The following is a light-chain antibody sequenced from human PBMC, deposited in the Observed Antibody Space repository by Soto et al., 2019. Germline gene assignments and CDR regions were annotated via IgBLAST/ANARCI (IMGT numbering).Light chain of an antibody. CDR2: AAS. CDR3: QQLNSYPFT. Sequence: QFAQSPSSPSASVGEGAATPLPASQGISSYLAWYQQKPGKAPKLLIYAASTLQSGVPSRFSGSGSGTDFTLTISSLQPEDFATYYCQQLNSYPFTFGQGTRLEIK. J-gene: IGKJ5*01. V-gene: IGKV1-9*01. CDR1: QGISSY.